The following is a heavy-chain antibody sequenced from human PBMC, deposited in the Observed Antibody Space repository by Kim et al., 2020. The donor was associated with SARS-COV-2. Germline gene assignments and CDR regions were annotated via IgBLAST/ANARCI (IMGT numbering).Heavy chain of an antibody. Sequence: EGGSRYYAAYVKGRFTTSRDNANNMVYLQMNSLRVDDTAIYYCTSIFEYWGQGALVTVSS. J-gene: IGHJ4*02. D-gene: IGHD3-3*02. V-gene: IGHV3-74*01. CDR2: EGGSR. CDR3: TSIFEY.